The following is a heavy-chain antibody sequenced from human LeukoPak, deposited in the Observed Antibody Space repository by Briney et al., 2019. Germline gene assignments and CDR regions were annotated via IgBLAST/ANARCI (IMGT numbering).Heavy chain of an antibody. Sequence: GGSLRLSCAASGFTFSSYGMHWVRQAPGKGLEWEAVISYDGSNKYYADSVKGRFTISRDNSKNTLYLQMNSLRAEGTAVYYCAKDPAYSSGWPFYYYGMDVWGQGTTVTVSS. D-gene: IGHD6-19*01. J-gene: IGHJ6*02. CDR2: ISYDGSNK. V-gene: IGHV3-30*18. CDR3: AKDPAYSSGWPFYYYGMDV. CDR1: GFTFSSYG.